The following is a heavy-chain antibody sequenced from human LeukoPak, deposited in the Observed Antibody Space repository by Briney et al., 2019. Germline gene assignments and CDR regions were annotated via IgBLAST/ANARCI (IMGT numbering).Heavy chain of an antibody. CDR3: ANTIVVAGTREY. V-gene: IGHV3-30*18. Sequence: GGSLRLSCAASGFTFSSYDMLWVRQAPGKGLEWVAVISHDGSNKYYADSVKGRFTISRDNSKNTLYLQMNSLRAGDTAVYYCANTIVVAGTREYWGQGTLVTVSS. D-gene: IGHD6-19*01. CDR2: ISHDGSNK. CDR1: GFTFSSYD. J-gene: IGHJ4*02.